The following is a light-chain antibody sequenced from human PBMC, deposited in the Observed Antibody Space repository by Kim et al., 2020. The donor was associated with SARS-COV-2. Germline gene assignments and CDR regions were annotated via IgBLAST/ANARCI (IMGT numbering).Light chain of an antibody. J-gene: IGLJ1*01. V-gene: IGLV3-19*01. CDR2: GKN. CDR3: NSRDSSGNHFV. CDR1: SLRNYY. Sequence: ALGQTIRITCQGDSLRNYYASWYQQKPGLAPVLVIYGKNNRPSGIPDRFSGSSSGTPASLTITGAQAEDEADYYCNSRDSSGNHFVFGAGTKVTVL.